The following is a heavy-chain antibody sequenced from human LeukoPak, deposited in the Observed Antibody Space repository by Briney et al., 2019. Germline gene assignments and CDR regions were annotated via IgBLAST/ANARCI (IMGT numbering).Heavy chain of an antibody. CDR1: GGSISSYY. Sequence: KSSETLSLTCTVSGGSISSYYWSWIRQPPGKGVEWIGYIDYSGYTNYNPSLKSRVTISVDTSKNQFSLKLSSVTAADTAVYYCARARQWLATIDYWGQGTLVTVSS. CDR3: ARARQWLATIDY. V-gene: IGHV4-59*12. J-gene: IGHJ4*02. CDR2: IDYSGYT. D-gene: IGHD6-19*01.